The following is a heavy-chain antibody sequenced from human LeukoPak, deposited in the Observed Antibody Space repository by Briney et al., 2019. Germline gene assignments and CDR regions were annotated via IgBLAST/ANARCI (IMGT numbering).Heavy chain of an antibody. CDR2: ISYDGSNK. J-gene: IGHJ1*01. CDR1: GFTFSSYA. V-gene: IGHV3-30-3*01. CDR3: ARVKWEHSGYFQH. Sequence: GRSLRLSCAASGFTFSSYAMHWVRQAPGKGLEWVAVISYDGSNKYYADSVKGRFTISRDNAKNSLYLQMNSLRAEDTAVYYCARVKWEHSGYFQHWGQGTLVTVSS. D-gene: IGHD1-26*01.